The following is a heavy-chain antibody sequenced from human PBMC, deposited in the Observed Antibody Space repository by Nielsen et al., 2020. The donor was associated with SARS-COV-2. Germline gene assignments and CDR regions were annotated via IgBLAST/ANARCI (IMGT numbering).Heavy chain of an antibody. CDR3: ARLAYDILTDYYYAIEV. V-gene: IGHV4-59*08. J-gene: IGHJ6*02. Sequence: GSLRLSCTVSGGSISDYYWSWIRQPPGKEPEWIGHIYYTGSTTYNSSLRGRVTISVDTSKNQFALKLSSVTAADTAVYSCARLAYDILTDYYYAIEVWGQATMVTVSS. CDR2: IYYTGST. D-gene: IGHD3-9*01. CDR1: GGSISDYY.